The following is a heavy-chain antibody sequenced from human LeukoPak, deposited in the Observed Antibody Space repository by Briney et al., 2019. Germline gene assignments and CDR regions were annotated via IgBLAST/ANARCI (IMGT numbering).Heavy chain of an antibody. D-gene: IGHD1-26*01. CDR2: IYYSGST. CDR3: ARLSRYSYYYYGMDV. V-gene: IGHV4-39*01. Sequence: SETLSLTCTVSGGSISSSSYYWGWIRQPPGKGLEWIGSIYYSGSTYYNPSLKSRVTISVDTSKNQFSLKLSSVTAADTAVYYCARLSRYSYYYYGMDVWSQGTTVTVSS. J-gene: IGHJ6*02. CDR1: GGSISSSSYY.